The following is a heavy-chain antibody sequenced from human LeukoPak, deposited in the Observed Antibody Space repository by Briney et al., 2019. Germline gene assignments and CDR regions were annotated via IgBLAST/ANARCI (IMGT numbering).Heavy chain of an antibody. Sequence: PSEPLSLTCTVSGGSISSYYWTWIRQPPGKGLQWIGYVYYSGSTNYNPSLKSRVTISVDASKNQFSLKLSSVTAADTAVYYCARDRGYYGSGSYYHFDYWGQGTLVTVSS. CDR3: ARDRGYYGSGSYYHFDY. V-gene: IGHV4-59*01. J-gene: IGHJ4*02. CDR2: VYYSGST. CDR1: GGSISSYY. D-gene: IGHD3-10*01.